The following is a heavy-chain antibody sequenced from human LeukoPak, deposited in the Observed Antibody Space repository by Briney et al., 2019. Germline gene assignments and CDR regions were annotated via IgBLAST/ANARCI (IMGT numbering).Heavy chain of an antibody. CDR3: ARGEGAIAVAGYFDY. J-gene: IGHJ4*02. V-gene: IGHV4-4*07. CDR2: IYASGST. Sequence: SETLSLTCTVSGGSLINYYWSWIRQPAGKGLEWIGRIYASGSTSYNPSLKSRVTISVDKSKKQFSLKLTAVTAADTAVYYCARGEGAIAVAGYFDYWGQGTLVTGSS. D-gene: IGHD6-19*01. CDR1: GGSLINYY.